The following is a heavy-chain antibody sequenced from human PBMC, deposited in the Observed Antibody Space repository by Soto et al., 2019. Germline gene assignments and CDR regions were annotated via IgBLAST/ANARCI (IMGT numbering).Heavy chain of an antibody. CDR3: ARGPLHFDY. Sequence: SETLSLTCAVYGGSFSGYYLTWIRQPPGTGLEWIGKINHSGSSNYNPSLKSRVTISVDTSKNQFSLKLSSVTAADTAVYYCARGPLHFDYWGQGTLVTVSS. V-gene: IGHV4-34*01. J-gene: IGHJ4*02. CDR1: GGSFSGYY. CDR2: INHSGSS.